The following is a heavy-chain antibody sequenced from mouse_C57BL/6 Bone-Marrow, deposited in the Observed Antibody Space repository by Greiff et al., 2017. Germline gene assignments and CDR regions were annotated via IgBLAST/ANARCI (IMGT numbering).Heavy chain of an antibody. CDR2: IHPNSGST. D-gene: IGHD2-4*01. J-gene: IGHJ3*01. Sequence: VQLQQPGAELVKPGASVKLSCKASGYTFTSYWMHWVKQRPGQGLEWIGMIHPNSGSTNYNEKFKSKATLTVDKSSSTAYMQLSSLTSEDSAVYYCARYNLYYDDDWCAYWGQGTLVTVSA. CDR3: ARYNLYYDDDWCAY. V-gene: IGHV1-64*01. CDR1: GYTFTSYW.